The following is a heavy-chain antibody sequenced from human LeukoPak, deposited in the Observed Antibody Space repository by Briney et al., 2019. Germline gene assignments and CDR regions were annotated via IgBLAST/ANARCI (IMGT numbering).Heavy chain of an antibody. V-gene: IGHV3-21*01. CDR1: GFIFSTYN. D-gene: IGHD1-1*01. J-gene: IGHJ4*02. Sequence: GGSLRLSCAASGFIFSTYNMAWVRQAPGKGLEWVSSVTSRSSYIYYVDSVKGRFTISRDNAKNSLYLQMNSLRAEDTAVYYCAGNVQLERAFDYWGQGTLVTVSS. CDR2: VTSRSSYI. CDR3: AGNVQLERAFDY.